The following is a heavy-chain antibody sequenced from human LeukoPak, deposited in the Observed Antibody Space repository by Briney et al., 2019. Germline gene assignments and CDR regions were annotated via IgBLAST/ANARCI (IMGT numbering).Heavy chain of an antibody. V-gene: IGHV1-46*01. CDR3: AREGEIGYDLSDY. Sequence: ASVKVSCKASGYAFTNYYMNWVRQAPGQGLEWMGIINPSGGSTSYAQKFQGRVTVSRDTSTSTVYMELSSLRSEDTATYYCAREGEIGYDLSDYWGQGTLVTVSS. CDR2: INPSGGST. CDR1: GYAFTNYY. J-gene: IGHJ4*02. D-gene: IGHD5-12*01.